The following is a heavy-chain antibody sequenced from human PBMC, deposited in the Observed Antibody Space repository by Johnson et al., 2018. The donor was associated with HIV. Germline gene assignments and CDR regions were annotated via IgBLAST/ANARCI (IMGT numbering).Heavy chain of an antibody. CDR1: GFTFSNAW. V-gene: IGHV3-30-3*01. CDR3: AREGEGYSSSWYDAFDI. Sequence: QMQLVESGGGLVKPGGSLRLSCAASGFTFSNAWMTWVRQAPGKGLEWVAVISYDGTNKYYADPVKGRFTVSRDNSKNTLYLQMNSLRAGDTAVYYCAREGEGYSSSWYDAFDIWGQGTMVTVSS. D-gene: IGHD6-13*01. J-gene: IGHJ3*02. CDR2: ISYDGTNK.